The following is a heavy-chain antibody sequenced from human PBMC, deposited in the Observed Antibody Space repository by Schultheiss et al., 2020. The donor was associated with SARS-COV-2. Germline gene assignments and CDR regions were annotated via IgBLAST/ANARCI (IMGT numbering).Heavy chain of an antibody. CDR1: GYTFTNYV. CDR2: INAGNGHT. D-gene: IGHD6-13*01. V-gene: IGHV1-3*01. Sequence: ASVKVSCKASGYTFTNYVMYWVRQAPGQRLEWMGWINAGNGHTKYSQKFQGRVTITRDTSASTAYMELSSLRSEDTAVYYCARAAAGPVSTNYYYYYYMDVWGKGTTVTVSS. J-gene: IGHJ6*03. CDR3: ARAAAGPVSTNYYYYYYMDV.